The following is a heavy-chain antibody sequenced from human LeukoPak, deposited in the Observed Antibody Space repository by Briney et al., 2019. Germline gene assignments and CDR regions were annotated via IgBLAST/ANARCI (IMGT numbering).Heavy chain of an antibody. Sequence: GGSLRLSFATSGFTFDRYTIHWVRQAPGKGLEWVSLAGWAGGTTYYSDSVRGRFTISRDSGKNSVYLQMNSLTTDDTAFYFCAKELDTMFFDYWGQGALVTVSS. CDR3: AKELDTMFFDY. J-gene: IGHJ4*02. CDR1: GFTFDRYT. D-gene: IGHD3-10*02. CDR2: AGWAGGTT. V-gene: IGHV3-43*01.